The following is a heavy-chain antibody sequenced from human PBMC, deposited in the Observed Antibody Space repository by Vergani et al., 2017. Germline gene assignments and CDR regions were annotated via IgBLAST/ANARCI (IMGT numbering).Heavy chain of an antibody. CDR1: GFTFSSYS. CDR3: AKAPGYCSTTSCYSWGYFDL. Sequence: EVQLVESGGGLVKRGGSLRLSCAASGFTFSSYSMNWVRQAPGKGLEWVSSISSSSSYIHYSDSLKGRFTISRDNAKSSLYLQMNSLRAEDTAVYYCAKAPGYCSTTSCYSWGYFDLWGRGTLVTVSS. CDR2: ISSSSSYI. V-gene: IGHV3-21*04. D-gene: IGHD2-2*03. J-gene: IGHJ2*01.